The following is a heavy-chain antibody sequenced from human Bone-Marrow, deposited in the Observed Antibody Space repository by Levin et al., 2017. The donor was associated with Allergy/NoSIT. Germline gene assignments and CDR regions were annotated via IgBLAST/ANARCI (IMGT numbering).Heavy chain of an antibody. CDR3: ARANYGGNAGHFSYVAY. D-gene: IGHD4-23*01. V-gene: IGHV1-46*01. CDR1: GYTFISYY. CDR2: INPSGGST. J-gene: IGHJ4*02. Sequence: GGSLRLSCKTSGYTFISYYIHWVRQAPGQGLEWMGLINPSGGSTSYAQKFQGRVTMTRDTSTTTVYMELTSLRSEDTAIYYCARANYGGNAGHFSYVAYWGQGALVTVSS.